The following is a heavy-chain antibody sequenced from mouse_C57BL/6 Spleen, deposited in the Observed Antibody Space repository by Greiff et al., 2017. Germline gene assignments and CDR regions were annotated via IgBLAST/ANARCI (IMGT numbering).Heavy chain of an antibody. V-gene: IGHV1-39*01. D-gene: IGHD4-1*02. J-gene: IGHJ4*01. Sequence: EVQLQQSGPELVKPGASVKISCKASGYSFTDYNMNWVKQSNGKSLEWIGVINPNYGTTSYNQKFNGKATLTVDQSSSTAYMQRNSLTSEDSAVYYCARWDNWDDYAMDYWGQGTSVTVSS. CDR1: GYSFTDYN. CDR2: INPNYGTT. CDR3: ARWDNWDDYAMDY.